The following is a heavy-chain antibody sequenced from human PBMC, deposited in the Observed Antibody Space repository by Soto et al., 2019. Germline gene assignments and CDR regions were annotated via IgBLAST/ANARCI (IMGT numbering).Heavy chain of an antibody. J-gene: IGHJ3*02. Sequence: QVQLQESGPGLVKPSQTRSLTCTVSGGSISSEGYYWSWIRQHPGKGLEWIGYIYYSGSTYYNPSLKSRVTISVDTSKNQFSLKLSSVTAADTAVYYCARTTVVRAFDIWGQGTMVTVSS. D-gene: IGHD2-15*01. CDR1: GGSISSEGYY. V-gene: IGHV4-31*03. CDR3: ARTTVVRAFDI. CDR2: IYYSGST.